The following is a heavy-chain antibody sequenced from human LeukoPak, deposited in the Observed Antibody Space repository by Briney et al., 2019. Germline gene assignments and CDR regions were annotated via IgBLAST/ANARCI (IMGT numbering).Heavy chain of an antibody. Sequence: PGGSLRLSCTASGFSFSSYAMNWVRQAPGKGLEWLSILSGDSDITHYADSVKGRFTISRDNSKNTLYLQMNSLRAEDTAVYYCAKNRPRGIALGAVAGCFDYWGQGTLVTVSS. V-gene: IGHV3-23*01. CDR2: LSGDSDIT. D-gene: IGHD6-19*01. J-gene: IGHJ4*02. CDR1: GFSFSSYA. CDR3: AKNRPRGIALGAVAGCFDY.